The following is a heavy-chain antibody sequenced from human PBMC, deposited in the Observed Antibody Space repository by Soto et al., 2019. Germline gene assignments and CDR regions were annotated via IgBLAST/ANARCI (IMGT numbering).Heavy chain of an antibody. CDR2: TSYDGSNK. V-gene: IGHV3-30-3*01. CDR3: ARPRGFGVIINFFDY. D-gene: IGHD3-3*01. CDR1: GFTFSSFA. Sequence: GGSLRLSCAASGFTFSSFATHWVRQAPGKGLEWVAVTSYDGSNKYYADSVKGRFTISRDNSKNTVYLQMNSLRAEDTAVYYCARPRGFGVIINFFDYWGQGTLVTVSS. J-gene: IGHJ4*02.